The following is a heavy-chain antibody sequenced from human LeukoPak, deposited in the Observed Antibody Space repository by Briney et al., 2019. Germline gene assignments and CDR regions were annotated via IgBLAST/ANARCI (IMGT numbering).Heavy chain of an antibody. D-gene: IGHD2-2*01. V-gene: IGHV3-30-3*01. J-gene: IGHJ4*02. CDR1: GFTFSSYP. CDR2: ISYDGGNK. Sequence: GGSLRLSCAASGFTFSSYPMHWVRQAPVKGLGWVALISYDGGNKYYADSVKGRFTISRDNSKNTLYLQMNSLRAEDTAVYYCARDEGYCSGTICYTAIDYWGQGTLVTVSS. CDR3: ARDEGYCSGTICYTAIDY.